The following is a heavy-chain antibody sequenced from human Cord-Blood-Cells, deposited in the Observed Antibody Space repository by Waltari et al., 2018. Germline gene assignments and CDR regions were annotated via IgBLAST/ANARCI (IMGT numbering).Heavy chain of an antibody. CDR3: ARDPETSNDAFDI. V-gene: IGHV3-33*01. CDR2: IWYDGSNK. J-gene: IGHJ3*02. CDR1: GFPFISYG. Sequence: QVQLVESGGGVVQPGRSLRLSCAASGFPFISYGLHWVGQAPGKGLEWVAVIWYDGSNKYYADSVKGRFTISRDNSKNTLYLQMNSLRAEDTAVYYCARDPETSNDAFDIWGQGTMVTVSS.